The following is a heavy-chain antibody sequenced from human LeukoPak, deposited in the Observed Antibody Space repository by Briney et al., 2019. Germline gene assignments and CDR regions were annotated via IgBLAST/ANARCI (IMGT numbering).Heavy chain of an antibody. V-gene: IGHV1-2*04. CDR1: GYTFTGYY. D-gene: IGHD6-13*01. CDR3: ARDFSKGYSSSWYHYPAAFDI. J-gene: IGHJ3*02. CDR2: INPDSGET. Sequence: ASVKVSCKASGYTFTGYYMHWVRQAPGQGLEWMGWINPDSGETNYAQKFQGWVTMTRDTSISTAYMELRRLRSDDAAVYYCARDFSKGYSSSWYHYPAAFDIWGQGTMVTVSS.